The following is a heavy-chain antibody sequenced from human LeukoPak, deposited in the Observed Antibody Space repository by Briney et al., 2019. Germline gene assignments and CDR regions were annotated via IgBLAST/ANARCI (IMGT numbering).Heavy chain of an antibody. Sequence: GGSLRLSCTASGFTFSDYYMSWIRQAPGKGLECVSYISNSGSTIYYADSVKGRFTISRDNAKNSLYLQMNSLRAEDTAVYYCARVLRYDNSGHDSFGIWGQGTMVTVSS. J-gene: IGHJ3*02. D-gene: IGHD3-22*01. CDR2: ISNSGSTI. CDR1: GFTFSDYY. V-gene: IGHV3-11*04. CDR3: ARVLRYDNSGHDSFGI.